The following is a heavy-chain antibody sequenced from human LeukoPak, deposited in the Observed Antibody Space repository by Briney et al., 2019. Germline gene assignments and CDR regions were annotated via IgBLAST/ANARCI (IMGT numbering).Heavy chain of an antibody. CDR3: AREGPLAAAGPYYFDY. Sequence: PSETLSLTCTVSGGSISSHYWSWIRQPPGKGLEWIGYIYYSGSTNYNPSLKSRVTISVDTPKNQFSLKLSSVTAADTAVYYCAREGPLAAAGPYYFDYWGQGTLVTVSS. D-gene: IGHD6-13*01. V-gene: IGHV4-59*11. CDR2: IYYSGST. J-gene: IGHJ4*02. CDR1: GGSISSHY.